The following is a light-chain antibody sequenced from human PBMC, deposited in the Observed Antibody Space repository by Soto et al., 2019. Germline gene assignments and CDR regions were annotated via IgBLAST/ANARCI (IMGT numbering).Light chain of an antibody. CDR3: SSYAGSKNYV. CDR2: AVN. V-gene: IGLV2-8*01. Sequence: QSVLTQPPSASGSPGQSVTISCTGTSSDVGGYKYVSWYQQYPGKAPKLMIYAVNKRPSGVPDRFSGSKSGNTASLTVYGLQAEDEADYYCSSYAGSKNYVFGSATKVIVL. CDR1: SSDVGGYKY. J-gene: IGLJ1*01.